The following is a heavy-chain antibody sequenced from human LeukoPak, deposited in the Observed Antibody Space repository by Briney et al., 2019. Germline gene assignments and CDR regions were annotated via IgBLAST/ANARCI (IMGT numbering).Heavy chain of an antibody. CDR3: AKDQHSSGYYYAFDY. CDR1: GITFSSYG. CDR2: ISSTGGTT. J-gene: IGHJ4*02. Sequence: GGSLRLSCAASGITFSSYGMSWVRQAPGKGLEWVSSISSTGGTTYYADSVKGRFTISRDISKNTLYLQMNSLRAEDTAVYYCAKDQHSSGYYYAFDYWGQGTLVTVSS. D-gene: IGHD3-22*01. V-gene: IGHV3-23*01.